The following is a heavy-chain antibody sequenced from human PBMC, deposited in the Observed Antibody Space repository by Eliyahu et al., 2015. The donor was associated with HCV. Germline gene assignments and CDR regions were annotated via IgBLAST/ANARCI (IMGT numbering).Heavy chain of an antibody. V-gene: IGHV4-39*01. J-gene: IGHJ6*02. CDR2: IYYSGST. Sequence: QLQLQESGPGLVKPSETLSLTCTVSGXSISSSSYYWGWIRQPPGKGLEWIGRIYYSGSTYYNPSLKSRVTISVDTSKNQFSLKLSSVTAADTAVYYCARHRYYDFWSGLNYYYYYYGMDVWGQGTTVTVSS. CDR3: ARHRYYDFWSGLNYYYYYYGMDV. D-gene: IGHD3-3*01. CDR1: GXSISSSSYY.